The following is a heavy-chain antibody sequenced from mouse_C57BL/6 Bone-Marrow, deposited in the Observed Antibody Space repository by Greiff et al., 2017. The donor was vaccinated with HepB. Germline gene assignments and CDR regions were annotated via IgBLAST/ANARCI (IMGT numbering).Heavy chain of an antibody. CDR2: IRNKANGYTT. Sequence: EVMLVESGGGLVQPGGSLSLSCAASGFTFTDYYMSWVRQPPGKALEWLGFIRNKANGYTTEYSASVKGRFTISRDNSQSILYLQMNALRAEDSATYYCASYSNYERDYWGQGTTLTVSS. CDR3: ASYSNYERDY. D-gene: IGHD2-1*01. J-gene: IGHJ2*01. CDR1: GFTFTDYY. V-gene: IGHV7-3*01.